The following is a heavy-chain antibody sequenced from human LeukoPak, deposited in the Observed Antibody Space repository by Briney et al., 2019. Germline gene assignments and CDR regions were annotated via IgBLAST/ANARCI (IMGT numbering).Heavy chain of an antibody. CDR2: IYPGDSDT. J-gene: IGHJ4*02. D-gene: IGHD5-24*01. CDR3: ARHERDREDGLQSSFDY. Sequence: GESLKISCKGSGYSFTSYWIGWVRQMPGKGLEWMGIIYPGDSDTRYSPSFQGQVTISADKSISTAYLQWSSLKASDTAMYYCARHERDREDGLQSSFDYWGQGTLVTVSS. CDR1: GYSFTSYW. V-gene: IGHV5-51*01.